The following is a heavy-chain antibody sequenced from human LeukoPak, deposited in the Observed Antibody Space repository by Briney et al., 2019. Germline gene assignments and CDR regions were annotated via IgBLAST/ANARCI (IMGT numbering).Heavy chain of an antibody. CDR2: ISGSGGST. J-gene: IGHJ6*03. CDR1: GFTFDDYW. D-gene: IGHD6-6*01. Sequence: GGSLRLSCGASGFTFDDYWMSWVRQAPGQGLEWVSAISGSGGSTYYADSVKGRFTISRDNSKNTLYLQMNSLRAEDTAVYYCAKQGAARLYYYYYYMDVWGKGTTVTVSS. CDR3: AKQGAARLYYYYYYMDV. V-gene: IGHV3-23*01.